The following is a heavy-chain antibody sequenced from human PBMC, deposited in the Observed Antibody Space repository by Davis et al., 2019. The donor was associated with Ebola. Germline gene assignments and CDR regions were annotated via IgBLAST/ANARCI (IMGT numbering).Heavy chain of an antibody. J-gene: IGHJ5*02. CDR3: ARDHWGSYPMGWFDP. CDR1: GYTFTGYY. D-gene: IGHD3-16*02. Sequence: ASVKVSCKASGYTFTGYYMHWVRQAPGQGLEWMGRIDPYSGDTDYAQNFQGRVTMTRDTSISTAYMELSRLKSADTAVYYCARDHWGSYPMGWFDPWGQGTLVIVSS. V-gene: IGHV1-2*06. CDR2: IDPYSGDT.